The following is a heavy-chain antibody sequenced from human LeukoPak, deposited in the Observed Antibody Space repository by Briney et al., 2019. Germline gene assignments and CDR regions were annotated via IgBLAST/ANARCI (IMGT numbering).Heavy chain of an antibody. V-gene: IGHV3-30*03. CDR2: IEYDGSNI. CDR3: ARAHYYDSSASSVDY. J-gene: IGHJ4*02. Sequence: GGSLRLSCAASGFTFSTYGMHWVRQAPGKGLEWVAVIEYDGSNIHYTDSVKGRFTISRDNSKKTLYLQMDSLRAEDTAAYYCARAHYYDSSASSVDYWGQGTLVTVSS. CDR1: GFTFSTYG. D-gene: IGHD3-22*01.